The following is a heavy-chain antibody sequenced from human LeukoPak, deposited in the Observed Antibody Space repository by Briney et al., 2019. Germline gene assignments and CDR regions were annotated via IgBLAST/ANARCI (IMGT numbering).Heavy chain of an antibody. Sequence: SETLSLTCAVYGGSFSGYYWSWIRQPPGKGLEWIGEINHSGSINYNPSLKSRVTISVDTSKNQFSLKLSSVTAADTAVYYCARDTALWTFDIWGQGTMVTVSS. CDR2: INHSGSI. CDR1: GGSFSGYY. CDR3: ARDTALWTFDI. D-gene: IGHD2-21*02. V-gene: IGHV4-34*01. J-gene: IGHJ3*02.